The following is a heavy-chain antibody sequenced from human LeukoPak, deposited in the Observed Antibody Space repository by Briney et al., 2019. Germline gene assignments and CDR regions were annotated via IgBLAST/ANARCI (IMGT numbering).Heavy chain of an antibody. V-gene: IGHV4-39*01. CDR1: GASISSGTYY. CDR2: LYYGGNT. CDR3: ARHVVGPGYSSIPNLDY. J-gene: IGHJ4*02. D-gene: IGHD2-21*01. Sequence: SETLSLTCSVSGASISSGTYYRAWIRQPPGKGLEWIGSLYYGGNTHYNPSLESRVAISVDTSRNHLSVRLTSVTAADTAVYYCARHVVGPGYSSIPNLDYWGQGTQVTVSS.